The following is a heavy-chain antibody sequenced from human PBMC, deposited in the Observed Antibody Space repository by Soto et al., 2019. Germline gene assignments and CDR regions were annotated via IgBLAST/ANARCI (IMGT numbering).Heavy chain of an antibody. V-gene: IGHV2-5*02. D-gene: IGHD3-10*01. CDR2: NDWGDNK. CDR3: AYRKPTRGGFPFDS. Sequence: QITLKESGPTLVKPTQTLTLTCSFSGFSLSTSGVGVGWIRQPPGKALEWLALNDWGDNKWYSPSLKSRLTITKYTSNNPSVLTMTTMDPVDTAMYYCAYRKPTRGGFPFDSWAQGTLVTVSS. J-gene: IGHJ4*02. CDR1: GFSLSTSGVG.